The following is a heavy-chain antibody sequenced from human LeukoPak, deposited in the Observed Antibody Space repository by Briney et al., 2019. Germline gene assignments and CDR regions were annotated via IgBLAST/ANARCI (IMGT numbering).Heavy chain of an antibody. J-gene: IGHJ1*01. CDR1: GFTFSSYA. V-gene: IGHV3-30-3*01. D-gene: IGHD6-19*01. CDR3: ARDMPMAGYSSPSIYFQH. CDR2: ISYDGSNK. Sequence: GGSLRLSCAASGFTFSSYAMHWVRQAPGKGLEWVAVISYDGSNKYYADSVKGRFTISRDNSKNTLYLQMNSLRAEDTAVYYCARDMPMAGYSSPSIYFQHWGQGTLVTVSS.